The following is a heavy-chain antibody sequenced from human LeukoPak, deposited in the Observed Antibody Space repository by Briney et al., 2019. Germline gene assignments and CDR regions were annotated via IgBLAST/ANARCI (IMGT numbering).Heavy chain of an antibody. CDR2: MNPNSGNT. D-gene: IGHD4-11*01. CDR1: GYTFTSYD. Sequence: ASVKVSCKASGYTFTSYDINWVRQATGQGLEWMGWMNPNSGNTGYAQKFQGRVTMTRSTSISTAYMELSSLRSEDTAVYYCARVPHRDYIHYYGMDVWGQGTTVTVSS. CDR3: ARVPHRDYIHYYGMDV. V-gene: IGHV1-8*01. J-gene: IGHJ6*02.